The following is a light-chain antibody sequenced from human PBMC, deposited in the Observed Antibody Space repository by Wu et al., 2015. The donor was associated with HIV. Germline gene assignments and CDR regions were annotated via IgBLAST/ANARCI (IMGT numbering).Light chain of an antibody. J-gene: IGKJ1*01. CDR2: AAS. V-gene: IGKV1-6*02. CDR3: LQDYNYPRT. CDR1: QGIRNE. Sequence: AIQMTQSPSSLSASVGDRVTITCRASQGIRNELGWYQQKPGKAPKLLICAASSLQSGVPSRFSGSGSGTDFTLTISSLQPEDTATYYCLQDYNYPRTFGQGTKVEIK.